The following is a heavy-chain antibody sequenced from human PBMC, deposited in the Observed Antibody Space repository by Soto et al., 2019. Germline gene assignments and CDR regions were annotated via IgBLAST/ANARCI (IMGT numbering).Heavy chain of an antibody. CDR1: GGSISSGDYY. J-gene: IGHJ6*02. V-gene: IGHV4-30-4*01. CDR2: IYYSGST. Sequence: QVQLQESGPGLVKPSQTLSLTCTVSGGSISSGDYYWSWIRQPPGKGLEWIGYIYYSGSTYYNPSLKSRVTISVDTSKNQFSLKLSSVTAADTAVYYCARVTSYYYDSSGYSSPGYYYYGMDVWGQGTTVTVSS. CDR3: ARVTSYYYDSSGYSSPGYYYYGMDV. D-gene: IGHD3-22*01.